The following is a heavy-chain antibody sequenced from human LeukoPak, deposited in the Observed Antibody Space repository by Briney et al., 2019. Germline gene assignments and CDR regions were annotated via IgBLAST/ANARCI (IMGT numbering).Heavy chain of an antibody. CDR3: MVKAGPFDY. Sequence: PGRSLRLSCAASGFTFDDYAMHWVRQAPGKGLEWVSGISWNSGSIGYADSVKGRFTISRDNSKNSLYLQMSSLRSEDTALYYCMVKAGPFDYWGQGTLVTVSS. CDR1: GFTFDDYA. J-gene: IGHJ4*02. V-gene: IGHV3-9*01. D-gene: IGHD5-18*01. CDR2: ISWNSGSI.